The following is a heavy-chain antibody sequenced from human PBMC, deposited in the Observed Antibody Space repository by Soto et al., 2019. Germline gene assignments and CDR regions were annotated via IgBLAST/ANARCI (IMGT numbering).Heavy chain of an antibody. V-gene: IGHV4-34*01. CDR2: INHGGST. CDR3: ARPRILGYNYGMNYFDP. J-gene: IGHJ5*02. Sequence: HSGSLSIACAGYRGSFRCFYWSWIRKPPGKGLEWIGEINHGGSTNYSPSLKSRVTISVDTSKNQFSLSLSSVTAADTAVYYCARPRILGYNYGMNYFDPWGPGNLVTVSS. D-gene: IGHD5-18*01. CDR1: RGSFRCFY.